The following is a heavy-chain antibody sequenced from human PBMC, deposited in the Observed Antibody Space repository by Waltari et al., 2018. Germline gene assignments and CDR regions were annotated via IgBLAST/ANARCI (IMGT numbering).Heavy chain of an antibody. D-gene: IGHD4-17*01. V-gene: IGHV4-39*01. CDR3: ARSPYGDYPPYYYYYYMDV. Sequence: QLQLQESGPGLVKPSETLSLTCTVSGGSISSSSYYWGWIRQPPGKGLEWIGSIYYSGSTYYNPSLKSRVTISVDTSKNQFSLKLSSVTAADTAVYYCARSPYGDYPPYYYYYYMDVWGKGTTVTVSS. CDR2: IYYSGST. J-gene: IGHJ6*03. CDR1: GGSISSSSYY.